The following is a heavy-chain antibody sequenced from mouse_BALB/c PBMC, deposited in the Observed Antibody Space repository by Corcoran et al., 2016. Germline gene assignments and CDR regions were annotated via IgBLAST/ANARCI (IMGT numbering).Heavy chain of an antibody. CDR2: IDPANGNT. J-gene: IGHJ1*01. D-gene: IGHD4-1*01. Sequence: EVQLQQSGAELVKPGASVKLSCTASGFNIKDTYMHWVKQRPEQGTEWIGRIDPANGNTKYDPKFQGKATITADTSTNTAYLQLSSLTSEDTAVYYCANWDWYFDVWGAGTTVTVSS. V-gene: IGHV14-3*02. CDR3: ANWDWYFDV. CDR1: GFNIKDTY.